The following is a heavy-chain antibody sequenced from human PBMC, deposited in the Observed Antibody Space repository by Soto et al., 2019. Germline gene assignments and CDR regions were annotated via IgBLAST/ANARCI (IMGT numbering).Heavy chain of an antibody. CDR1: GYTFTSYG. V-gene: IGHV1-18*01. D-gene: IGHD6-19*01. CDR2: ISAYNGNT. Sequence: ASVKVSCKASGYTFTSYGISWVRQAPGQGLEWMGWISAYNGNTNYAQKLQGRVTMTTDTSTSTAYLELRSLRSDDTAVYYCARESGGNWLVWYLFDHWGQGTLVTVSS. J-gene: IGHJ5*02. CDR3: ARESGGNWLVWYLFDH.